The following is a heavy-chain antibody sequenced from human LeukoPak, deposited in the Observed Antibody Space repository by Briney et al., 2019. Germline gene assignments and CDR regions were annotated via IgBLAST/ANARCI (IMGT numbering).Heavy chain of an antibody. CDR1: GESVSSNTAA. V-gene: IGHV6-1*01. CDR2: TYYRSKWYN. D-gene: IGHD6-19*01. J-gene: IGHJ4*02. CDR3: ARIAVADSLV. Sequence: SQTLSLTCAISGESVSSNTAAWNWIRQSPSRGLEWLGRTYYRSKWYNDYAISVRSRITINSDTSKNQLSLQLNSVTPEDTAVYYCARIAVADSLVWGQGTLVIVSS.